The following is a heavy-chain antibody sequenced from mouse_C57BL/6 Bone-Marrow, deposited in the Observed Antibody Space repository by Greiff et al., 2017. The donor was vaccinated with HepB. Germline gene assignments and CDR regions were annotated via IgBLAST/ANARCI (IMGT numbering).Heavy chain of an antibody. CDR3: ARDGTTVQD. V-gene: IGHV5-4*01. J-gene: IGHJ2*01. CDR2: ISDGGSYT. D-gene: IGHD1-1*01. Sequence: EVKLVESGGGLVKPGGSLKLSCAASGFTFSSYAMSWVRQTPEKRLEWVATISDGGSYTYYPDNVKGRFTISRDNAKNNLYLQMSHLKSEDTAMYYCARDGTTVQDWGQGTTLTVSS. CDR1: GFTFSSYA.